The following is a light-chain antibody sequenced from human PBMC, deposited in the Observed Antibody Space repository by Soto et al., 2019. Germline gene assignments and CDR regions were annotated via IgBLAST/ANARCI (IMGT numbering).Light chain of an antibody. CDR2: DVS. J-gene: IGLJ1*01. V-gene: IGLV2-14*03. CDR3: SSYAGSSNV. Sequence: QSALTQPASVSGSPGQSITISCTGTSSDVGGYDFVSWYQHHPGKAPRLMIYDVSHRPSGVSDRFSASKSGNTASLTVSGLQAEDEADYYCSSYAGSSNVFGTGTKVTVL. CDR1: SSDVGGYDF.